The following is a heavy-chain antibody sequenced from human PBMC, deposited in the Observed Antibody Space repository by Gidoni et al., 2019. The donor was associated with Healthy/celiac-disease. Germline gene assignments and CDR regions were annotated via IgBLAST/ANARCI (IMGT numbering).Heavy chain of an antibody. Sequence: QLQLQESGPGLVKPSETLSLTCTVPGGSISSSSYYWGWIRQPPGKGLEWIGSIYYSGSTYYNPSLKSRVTISVDTSKNQFSLKLSSVTAADTAVYYCARFIRMVTAFDYWGQGTLVTVSS. V-gene: IGHV4-39*01. D-gene: IGHD5-18*01. CDR3: ARFIRMVTAFDY. CDR2: IYYSGST. CDR1: GGSISSSSYY. J-gene: IGHJ4*02.